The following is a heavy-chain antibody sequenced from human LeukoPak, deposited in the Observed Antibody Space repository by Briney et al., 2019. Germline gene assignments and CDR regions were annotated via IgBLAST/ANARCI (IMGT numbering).Heavy chain of an antibody. V-gene: IGHV3-21*01. CDR1: GFTFSSYS. D-gene: IGHD2-2*01. Sequence: GGSLRLSCAASGFTFSSYSTNWVRQAPGKGLEWVSSISSSSSYIYYADSVKGRFTISRDNAKNSLYLQMNSLRAEDTAVYYCARDLTSCYDYWGRGTLVTVSS. CDR3: ARDLTSCYDY. J-gene: IGHJ4*02. CDR2: ISSSSSYI.